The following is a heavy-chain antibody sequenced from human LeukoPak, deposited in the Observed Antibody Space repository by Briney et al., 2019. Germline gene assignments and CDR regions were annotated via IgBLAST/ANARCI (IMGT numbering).Heavy chain of an antibody. V-gene: IGHV2-70*11. CDR2: IDWDDDK. D-gene: IGHD2-21*02. CDR3: ARTLAGTASLDY. Sequence: SGPALVKPTQTLTLTCTFSGFSISTSGMCVSWIRQPPGKALEWLARIDWDDDKYYRTSLKTRLTISKDTSKNQVVLTMTNVDPVDTATYYCARTLAGTASLDYWGQGTLVTFSS. J-gene: IGHJ4*01. CDR1: GFSISTSGMC.